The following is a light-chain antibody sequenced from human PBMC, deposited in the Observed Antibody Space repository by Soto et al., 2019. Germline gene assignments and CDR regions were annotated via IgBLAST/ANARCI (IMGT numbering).Light chain of an antibody. CDR2: HAS. Sequence: DIQMTQSPSSLSASVGDRVTITCQASQDISNYLNWYQQKPGKAPKLLIYHASNLETGVPSRFSGSGSGTDFTFTISSLQPEDIETYYCQQYDNLPPNTFGQGTKLEIK. V-gene: IGKV1-33*01. J-gene: IGKJ2*01. CDR3: QQYDNLPPNT. CDR1: QDISNY.